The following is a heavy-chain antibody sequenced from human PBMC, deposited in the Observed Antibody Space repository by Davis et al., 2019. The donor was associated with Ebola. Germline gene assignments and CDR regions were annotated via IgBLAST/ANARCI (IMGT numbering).Heavy chain of an antibody. CDR2: ISSSGSTI. D-gene: IGHD6-19*01. CDR1: GFTFSDYY. CDR3: ARDLAVAASLGMDV. J-gene: IGHJ6*02. V-gene: IGHV3-11*01. Sequence: PGGSLRLSCAASGFTFSDYYMSWIRQAPGKGLEWVSYISSSGSTIYYADSVKGRFTISRDNAKNSLYLQMNSLRAEDTAVYYCARDLAVAASLGMDVWGQGTTVTVSS.